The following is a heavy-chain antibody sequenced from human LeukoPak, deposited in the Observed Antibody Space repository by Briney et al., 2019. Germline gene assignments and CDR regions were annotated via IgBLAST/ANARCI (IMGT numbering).Heavy chain of an antibody. Sequence: PSKTLSLTCTVSGGSIGSYYWSWIRQPAGKGLEWIGSIYYSGSTYYNPSLKSRVTISVDTSKNQFSLKLSSVTAADTAVYYCARSDYDILTGYYPLGAFDIWGQGTMVTVSS. J-gene: IGHJ3*02. CDR2: IYYSGST. CDR1: GGSIGSYY. CDR3: ARSDYDILTGYYPLGAFDI. V-gene: IGHV4-59*05. D-gene: IGHD3-9*01.